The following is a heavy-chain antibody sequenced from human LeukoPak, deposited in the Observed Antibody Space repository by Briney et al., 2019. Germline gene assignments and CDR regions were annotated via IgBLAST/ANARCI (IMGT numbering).Heavy chain of an antibody. Sequence: ASVKVSCKASGYGFPSYGVSWVRQAPGQGLEWMGWISGYNGNTNYEQKYQGRVTLTTDTSTSTAYMELRYLRSDDTAVYYCASGREGYNPSDFWGQGTLVTVSS. CDR3: ASGREGYNPSDF. CDR1: GYGFPSYG. D-gene: IGHD5-24*01. J-gene: IGHJ4*02. V-gene: IGHV1-18*01. CDR2: ISGYNGNT.